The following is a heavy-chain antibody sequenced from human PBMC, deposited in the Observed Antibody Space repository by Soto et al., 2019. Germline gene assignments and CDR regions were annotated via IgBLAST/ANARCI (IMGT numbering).Heavy chain of an antibody. V-gene: IGHV4-59*01. D-gene: IGHD6-6*01. Sequence: SETLSLTCTVSGGSISSYYWSWIRQPPGKGLEWIGYIYYSGSTNYNPSLKSRVTISVDTSKNQFSLKLSSVTAADTAVYYCARCVAALQFDPWGQGTLVTVSS. CDR3: ARCVAALQFDP. CDR1: GGSISSYY. J-gene: IGHJ5*02. CDR2: IYYSGST.